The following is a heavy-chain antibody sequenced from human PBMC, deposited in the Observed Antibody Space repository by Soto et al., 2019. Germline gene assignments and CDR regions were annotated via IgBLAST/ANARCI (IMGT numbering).Heavy chain of an antibody. CDR1: EFTFSSYA. CDR3: AKRRYYHFDS. Sequence: EVQLLESGGGLVQPGGSLRLSCAASEFTFSSYAMSWVRQAPGKGLEWVSAISGSGGSTYYADAVKGRFTISRDNSKNTLYVQMNSLRAEDTAVYYCAKRRYYHFDSWGQGTLVTVSS. V-gene: IGHV3-23*01. D-gene: IGHD3-22*01. J-gene: IGHJ4*02. CDR2: ISGSGGST.